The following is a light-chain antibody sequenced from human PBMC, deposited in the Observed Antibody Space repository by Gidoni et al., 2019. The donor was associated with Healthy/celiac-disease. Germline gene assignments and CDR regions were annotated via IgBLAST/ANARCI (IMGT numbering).Light chain of an antibody. V-gene: IGKV1-27*01. J-gene: IGKJ1*01. Sequence: DIQMTQSPSSLSASVGDRVTIPCRASQGISNYSVWYQQKPGKVPRLLIYAASPLQAGVPSRFSGSGSGRDFSLTISSLQHEDVATYYCQKYNSAPRTFGQGTKVEIK. CDR1: QGISNY. CDR2: AAS. CDR3: QKYNSAPRT.